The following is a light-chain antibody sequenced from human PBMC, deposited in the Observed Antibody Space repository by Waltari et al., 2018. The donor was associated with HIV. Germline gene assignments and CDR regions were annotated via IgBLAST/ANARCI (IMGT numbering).Light chain of an antibody. CDR1: QSVSSSY. CDR3: QQYDIWPPAET. Sequence: EIVLTQSPGTLSLSPGERATLSCRASQSVSSSYLAWYQQKPGQAPRLLIYGASSRATGIPDRFSGSGSGTDFTLTISSLQSEDFAVYYCQQYDIWPPAETFGQGTKVEIK. CDR2: GAS. V-gene: IGKV3-20*01. J-gene: IGKJ1*01.